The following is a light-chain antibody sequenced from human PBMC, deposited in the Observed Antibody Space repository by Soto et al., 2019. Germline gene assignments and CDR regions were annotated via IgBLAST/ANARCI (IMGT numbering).Light chain of an antibody. V-gene: IGKV3-15*01. CDR2: GAS. CDR1: QSVATN. J-gene: IGKJ1*01. Sequence: EIVMTQSPATLPVSPGERATLSCRASQSVATNLAWYQQKPGQPPRLLIYGASTRATGIPARFSGSGSGTEFTLTISSLQSVDFAVYSCQQYNNWPWTFGQGTKVDI. CDR3: QQYNNWPWT.